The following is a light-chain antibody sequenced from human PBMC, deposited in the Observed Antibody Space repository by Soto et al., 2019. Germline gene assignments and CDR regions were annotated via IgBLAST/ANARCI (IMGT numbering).Light chain of an antibody. V-gene: IGLV3-1*01. CDR1: KLGDKY. Sequence: SYELIQPPSVSVSPGQTASITCSGDKLGDKYTCWYQQKPGQSPVLVIYQDSKRPSGIPERFSGSNSGNTATLTISGTQAMDEADYYCQAWDSSTGVFGGGTKVTVL. CDR3: QAWDSSTGV. CDR2: QDS. J-gene: IGLJ2*01.